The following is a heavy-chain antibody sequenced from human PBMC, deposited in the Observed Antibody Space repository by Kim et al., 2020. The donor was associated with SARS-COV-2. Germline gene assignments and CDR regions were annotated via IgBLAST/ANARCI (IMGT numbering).Heavy chain of an antibody. CDR1: GFTLSSYG. V-gene: IGHV3-33*01. CDR3: ARDRRSDFWTGYRPAIGC. J-gene: IGHJ4*02. CDR2: IWYDGSNK. D-gene: IGHD3-3*01. Sequence: GGSLRLSCAASGFTLSSYGMHWVRQAPGKGLEWVAIIWYDGSNKYYADSVKGRFTISRDNSKNTLYLQMNSLRAEDTAVYYCARDRRSDFWTGYRPAIGCWGQGTLVTVSS.